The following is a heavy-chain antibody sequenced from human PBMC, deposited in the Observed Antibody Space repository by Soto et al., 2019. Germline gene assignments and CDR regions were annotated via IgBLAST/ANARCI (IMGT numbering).Heavy chain of an antibody. J-gene: IGHJ2*01. CDR1: GFTFSSYA. CDR3: ANSPPTVTTFFWYFDL. D-gene: IGHD4-17*01. V-gene: IGHV3-23*01. CDR2: ISGSGGST. Sequence: EVQLLESGGGLVQPGGSLRLSCAASGFTFSSYAMSWVRQAPGKGLEWVSAISGSGGSTYYADSVKGRFTISRDNSKNTLYLQMNSLRAEDTAVYYCANSPPTVTTFFWYFDLWGRGTLVTVSS.